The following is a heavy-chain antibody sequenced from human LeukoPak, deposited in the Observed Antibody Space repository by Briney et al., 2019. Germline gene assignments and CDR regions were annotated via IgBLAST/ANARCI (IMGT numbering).Heavy chain of an antibody. CDR2: IQSDGSYK. J-gene: IGHJ4*02. CDR1: GFTFSSSA. Sequence: GGSLRLSCAASGFTFSSSAMHWVRQAPGKGLECVAFIQSDGSYKHYSDSVKGRFTISRDNSKNTLYLEMNSLRVVDTGVYYCATHCSGTTCHRDYWGQGTLVTASS. CDR3: ATHCSGTTCHRDY. D-gene: IGHD2-2*01. V-gene: IGHV3-30*02.